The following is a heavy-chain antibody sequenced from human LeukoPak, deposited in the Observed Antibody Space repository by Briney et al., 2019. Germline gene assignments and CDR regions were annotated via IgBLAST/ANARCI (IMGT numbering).Heavy chain of an antibody. D-gene: IGHD5-24*01. CDR1: GYTFTGYY. CDR3: ARESLQMHMASDAFDI. V-gene: IGHV1-2*02. J-gene: IGHJ3*02. CDR2: INPNSGGT. Sequence: GASVKVSCKPSGYTFTGYYMHWVRQAPGQGLEWMGWINPNSGGTNYAQKFQGRVTMTRDTSISTAYMELSTLRSDDTAVYYCARESLQMHMASDAFDIWGQGTMVTVSS.